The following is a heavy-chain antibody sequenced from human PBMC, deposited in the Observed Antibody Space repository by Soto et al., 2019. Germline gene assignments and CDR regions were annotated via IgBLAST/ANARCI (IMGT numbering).Heavy chain of an antibody. CDR3: ARRSSGWYSDY. CDR2: VSGSGGST. D-gene: IGHD6-19*01. J-gene: IGHJ4*02. Sequence: EVQLLESGGGLVQPGGSLRLSCAASGFTFSSYAMNWVRQAPGQGLEWVSVVSGSGGSTYYADSVKGRFTISRDNSKNTLYLQMNSLRAEDTAVYYCARRSSGWYSDYWGQGTLVTVSS. V-gene: IGHV3-23*01. CDR1: GFTFSSYA.